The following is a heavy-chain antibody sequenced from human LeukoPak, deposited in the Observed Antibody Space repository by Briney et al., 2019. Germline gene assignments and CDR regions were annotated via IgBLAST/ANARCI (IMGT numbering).Heavy chain of an antibody. CDR3: ARGSTMVRGVILGY. Sequence: ASVKVSCKASGYTFTSYDINWVRQATGQGLEWMGWMNPNSGNTGYAQKFQGRVTMTRNTSISTAYMELRSLRSEDTAVDYCARGSTMVRGVILGYWGQGTLVTVSS. D-gene: IGHD3-10*01. V-gene: IGHV1-8*01. CDR1: GYTFTSYD. CDR2: MNPNSGNT. J-gene: IGHJ4*02.